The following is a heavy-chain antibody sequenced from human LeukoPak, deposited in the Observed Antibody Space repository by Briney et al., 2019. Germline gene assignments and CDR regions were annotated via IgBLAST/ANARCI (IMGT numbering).Heavy chain of an antibody. CDR1: GFTFSSYA. CDR2: ISGSGDST. J-gene: IGHJ4*02. Sequence: GGSLRLSCAASGFTFSSYAMSWVRQAPGKGLEWVSAISGSGDSTNYADSVKGRFTISRDNSKNTLYLQMNSLRAEDTAVYYCARSYSSGWYYFDYWGQGTLVTVSS. V-gene: IGHV3-23*01. CDR3: ARSYSSGWYYFDY. D-gene: IGHD6-19*01.